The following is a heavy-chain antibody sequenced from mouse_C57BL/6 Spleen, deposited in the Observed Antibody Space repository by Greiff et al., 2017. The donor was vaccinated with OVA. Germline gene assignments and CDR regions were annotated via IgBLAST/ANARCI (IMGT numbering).Heavy chain of an antibody. CDR2: ISSGSSTI. Sequence: EVKLQESGGGLVKPGGSLKLSCAASGFTFSDYGMHWVRQAPEKGLEWVAYISSGSSTIYSADTVKGRFTISSDNAKNTLFLQMTRLRSEDTVMYYRARKGYCNFYAMDYWGQGTSVTVSS. J-gene: IGHJ4*01. V-gene: IGHV5-17*01. D-gene: IGHD2-1*01. CDR3: ARKGYCNFYAMDY. CDR1: GFTFSDYG.